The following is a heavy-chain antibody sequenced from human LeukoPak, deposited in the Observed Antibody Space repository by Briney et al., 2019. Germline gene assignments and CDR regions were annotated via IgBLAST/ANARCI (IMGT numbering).Heavy chain of an antibody. CDR3: AREIAATLVGVTGGWFDP. CDR2: IIPIFGIA. J-gene: IGHJ5*02. Sequence: SVKVSCKASGGTFSSYAISWVRQAPGQGLEWMGRIIPIFGIANYAQKFQGRVTITADKSTSTAYMELGSLRSEDTAVYYCAREIAATLVGVTGGWFDPWGQGTLVTVSS. CDR1: GGTFSSYA. V-gene: IGHV1-69*04. D-gene: IGHD2-15*01.